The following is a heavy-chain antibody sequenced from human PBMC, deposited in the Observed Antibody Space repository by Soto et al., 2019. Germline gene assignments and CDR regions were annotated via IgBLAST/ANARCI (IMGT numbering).Heavy chain of an antibody. D-gene: IGHD2-21*02. J-gene: IGHJ4*02. Sequence: SETLSLTCTVSGGSISSYYWSWIRQPPGKGLEWIGYIYYSGSTNYNPSLKSRVTISVDTSKNQFSLKLSSVTAADTAVYYCARGAYCGGDCYSFGYFDYWGQGTLVTVSS. CDR3: ARGAYCGGDCYSFGYFDY. CDR1: GGSISSYY. V-gene: IGHV4-59*01. CDR2: IYYSGST.